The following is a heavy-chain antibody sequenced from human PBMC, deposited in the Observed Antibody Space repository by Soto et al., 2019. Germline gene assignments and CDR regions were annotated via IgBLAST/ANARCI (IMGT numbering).Heavy chain of an antibody. CDR2: INPSGGST. V-gene: IGHV1-46*03. CDR1: GYTFTSYY. J-gene: IGHJ4*02. D-gene: IGHD3-10*01. CDR3: ASVGFLTMVRGPFDY. Sequence: GASVKVSCKASGYTFTSYYMHWVRQAPGQGLEWMGIINPSGGSTSYAQKFQGRVTMTRDTSTSTVYMELSSLRSEDTAVYYCASVGFLTMVRGPFDYWGQGTLVTVSS.